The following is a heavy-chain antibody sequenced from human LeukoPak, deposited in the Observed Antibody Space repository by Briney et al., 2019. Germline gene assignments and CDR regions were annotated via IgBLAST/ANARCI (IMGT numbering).Heavy chain of an antibody. Sequence: GGSLRLSCAASGFTFSSYWMHWVRQAPGKGLVWVSRINSDGSSTSYAHSVKGRFTISRDNSKNTLYLQMNSLRAEDTAVYYCARLHPRQMTRGWFGPWGQGTLVTVSS. CDR1: GFTFSSYW. CDR3: ARLHPRQMTRGWFGP. V-gene: IGHV3-74*01. CDR2: INSDGSST. J-gene: IGHJ5*02. D-gene: IGHD3-10*01.